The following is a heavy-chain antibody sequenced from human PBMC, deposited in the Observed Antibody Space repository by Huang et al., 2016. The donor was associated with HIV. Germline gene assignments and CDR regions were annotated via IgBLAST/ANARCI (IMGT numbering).Heavy chain of an antibody. CDR2: GMPVFDAA. Sequence: QVQLLQSGAEVKKPGSSVKVSCKASGGPFRSYAIAWVRQAPGQGLEWMASGMPVFDAAKYAQKLQGRVRVTADESTSTVDMELRDLRPDDTAVYFCARGSLEYSVSSSLDYWGQGTHVTVSS. D-gene: IGHD4-4*01. V-gene: IGHV1-69*13. CDR1: GGPFRSYA. J-gene: IGHJ4*02. CDR3: ARGSLEYSVSSSLDY.